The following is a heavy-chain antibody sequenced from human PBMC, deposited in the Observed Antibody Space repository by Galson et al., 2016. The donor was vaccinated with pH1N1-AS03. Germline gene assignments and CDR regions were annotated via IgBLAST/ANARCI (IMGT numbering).Heavy chain of an antibody. D-gene: IGHD3-10*01. J-gene: IGHJ4*02. V-gene: IGHV3-74*01. Sequence: SLRLSCAASGFVFSAYWMHWVRQAPGKGRVWVSHLNENGGTTRYADSVGGRFTISRANAKNTLYLQMNTLSAEDTAVYYCVRDQGGGDDYWGQGTLVTVTS. CDR1: GFVFSAYW. CDR3: VRDQGGGDDY. CDR2: LNENGGTT.